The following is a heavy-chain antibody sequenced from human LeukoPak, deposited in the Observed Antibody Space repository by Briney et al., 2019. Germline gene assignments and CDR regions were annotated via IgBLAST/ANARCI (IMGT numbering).Heavy chain of an antibody. CDR2: INQYGSEK. J-gene: IGHJ4*02. V-gene: IGHV3-7*01. Sequence: GGSLRLSCAASGFTFSGHWMSWVRQAPGKGLEWVANINQYGSEKYYVDSVKGRFTISRDNANNLLYLQINSLSGEDTAVYYCTRDRSRAEDDWGQGTLVSVSS. CDR1: GFTFSGHW. CDR3: TRDRSRAEDD. D-gene: IGHD1-14*01.